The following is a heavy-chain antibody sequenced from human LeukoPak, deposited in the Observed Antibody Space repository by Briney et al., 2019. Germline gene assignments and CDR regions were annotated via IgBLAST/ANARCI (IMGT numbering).Heavy chain of an antibody. CDR2: ISSSSSYI. CDR3: AKEKNYYDSSGWYYMDV. Sequence: PGGSLRLSCAASGFTFSSYSMNWVRQAPGKGLEWVSSISSSSSYIYYADSVKGRFTISRDNAKNSLYLQMNSLRAEDTAVYYCAKEKNYYDSSGWYYMDVWGKGTTVTISS. V-gene: IGHV3-21*04. D-gene: IGHD3-22*01. CDR1: GFTFSSYS. J-gene: IGHJ6*03.